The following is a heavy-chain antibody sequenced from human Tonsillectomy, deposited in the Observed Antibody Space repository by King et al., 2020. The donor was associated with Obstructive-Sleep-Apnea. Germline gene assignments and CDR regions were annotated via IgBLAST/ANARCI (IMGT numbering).Heavy chain of an antibody. J-gene: IGHJ3*02. CDR3: AKDRDGGISGWKDDPCDI. CDR1: GNGFRGYG. D-gene: IGHD6-19*01. CDR2: IRYDGSSK. Sequence: VQLVESGGGVVQPGGSLRLSCAASGNGFRGYGMHWVRQAPGKGLEWLALIRYDGSSKYYADSVKGRFTISRDDSKATLYLQMNSLSAEDTAVYYCAKDRDGGISGWKDDPCDIWGQGTMVTVSS. V-gene: IGHV3-30*02.